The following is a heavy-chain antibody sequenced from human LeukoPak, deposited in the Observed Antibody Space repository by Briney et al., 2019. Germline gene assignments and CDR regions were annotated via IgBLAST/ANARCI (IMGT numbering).Heavy chain of an antibody. CDR2: ISYDGSNK. J-gene: IGHJ4*02. CDR1: GFTFSSYA. Sequence: GGSLRLSCAASGFTFSSYAMHWVRQAPGKGLEWVAVISYDGSNKYNADSVKGRFTISRDNSKNTLYLQMNSLRAEDTAVYYCARELMVRGVYFDYWGQGTLVTVSS. D-gene: IGHD3-10*01. CDR3: ARELMVRGVYFDY. V-gene: IGHV3-30-3*01.